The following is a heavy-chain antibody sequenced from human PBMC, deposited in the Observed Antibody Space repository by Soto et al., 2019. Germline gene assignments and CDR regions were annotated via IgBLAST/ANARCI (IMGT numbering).Heavy chain of an antibody. CDR2: IIPMLGVA. D-gene: IGHD3-16*01. Sequence: GASVKVSCKTSGDTFTNYRIIWVRQAPGQGLECMGRIIPMLGVAYYADKFQGRVTITADKSTTSVHMELRSLRFEDTAVYYCARVRPAGHNYGYEGYSGLDVWGQGTMVTVSS. CDR1: GDTFTNYR. V-gene: IGHV1-69*02. J-gene: IGHJ6*02. CDR3: ARVRPAGHNYGYEGYSGLDV.